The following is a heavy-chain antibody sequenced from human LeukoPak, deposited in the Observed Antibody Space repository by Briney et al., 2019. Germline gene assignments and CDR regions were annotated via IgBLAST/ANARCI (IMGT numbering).Heavy chain of an antibody. J-gene: IGHJ2*01. CDR2: IHYNGST. Sequence: SETLSLTCTVSGGSISSYYWSWIRQPPGKGLEWIGYIHYNGSTYYNPSLKRRLTISVDTSKNQFSLNLNSVTAADTAVYYCARPRGGGYGDWYFDLWGRGTLVAVSS. V-gene: IGHV4-59*08. CDR3: ARPRGGGYGDWYFDL. D-gene: IGHD3-22*01. CDR1: GGSISSYY.